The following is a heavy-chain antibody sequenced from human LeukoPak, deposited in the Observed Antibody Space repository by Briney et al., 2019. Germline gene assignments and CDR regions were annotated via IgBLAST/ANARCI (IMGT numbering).Heavy chain of an antibody. D-gene: IGHD2-2*01. Sequence: SVKVSCKASGGTFSSYAISWVRQAPGQGLEWMGGIIPIFGTANYAQKFQGRVTITADESTSTAYMELSSLRSEDTAVYYCARGFKRWYQPPYYGMDVWGQGTTVTVSS. CDR3: ARGFKRWYQPPYYGMDV. CDR2: IIPIFGTA. J-gene: IGHJ6*02. CDR1: GGTFSSYA. V-gene: IGHV1-69*13.